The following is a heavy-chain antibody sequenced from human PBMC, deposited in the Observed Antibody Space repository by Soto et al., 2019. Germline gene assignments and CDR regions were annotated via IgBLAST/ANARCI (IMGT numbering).Heavy chain of an antibody. CDR1: GGTFSIYS. D-gene: IGHD4-4*01. CDR2: IIPIFGTA. Sequence: SVKVSCKASGGTFSIYSISWVRQAPGQGLEWMGGIIPIFGTANYAQKFQGRVTITADESTSTAYMELSSLRSEDTAVYYCARDNSNQNFDYWGQGTLVTVSS. CDR3: ARDNSNQNFDY. J-gene: IGHJ4*02. V-gene: IGHV1-69*13.